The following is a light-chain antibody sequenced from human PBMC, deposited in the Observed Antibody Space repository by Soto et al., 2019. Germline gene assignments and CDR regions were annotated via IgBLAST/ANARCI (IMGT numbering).Light chain of an antibody. Sequence: EIVLTQSPATLSLSPGERATLSCRASQSVSSSYLAWYQQKPGQAPRLLIYGASSRATGIPDRFSGSGSGTDFTLTISRLEPEEFAVYYCQQYGRSLITFGQGTRLEIK. CDR3: QQYGRSLIT. V-gene: IGKV3-20*01. J-gene: IGKJ5*01. CDR1: QSVSSSY. CDR2: GAS.